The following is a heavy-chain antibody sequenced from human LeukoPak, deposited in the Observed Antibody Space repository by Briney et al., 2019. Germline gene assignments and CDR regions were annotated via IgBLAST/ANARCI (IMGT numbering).Heavy chain of an antibody. CDR3: AKLQGGSSGWYDNWFDP. D-gene: IGHD6-19*01. CDR1: GFTFSSYG. J-gene: IGHJ5*02. V-gene: IGHV3-30*18. CDR2: ISYDGSNK. Sequence: GGSLRLSCAASGFTFSSYGMHWVRQAPGKGLEWVAVISYDGSNKYYADSVKGRFTISRDNSKNTLYLQMNSLRAEDTAVYYCAKLQGGSSGWYDNWFDPWGQGTLVTVSS.